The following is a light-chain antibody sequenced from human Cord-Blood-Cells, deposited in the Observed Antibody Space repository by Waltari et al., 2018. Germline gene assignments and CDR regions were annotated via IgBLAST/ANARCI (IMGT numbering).Light chain of an antibody. J-gene: IGLJ1*01. CDR1: SSDVGGYNY. CDR2: EVS. CDR3: SSYTSSSTV. V-gene: IGLV2-14*01. Sequence: QSALTQPASVSGSPGQSITISCTGTSSDVGGYNYVWYQQHPGKAPKLMIYEVSNRPSGVSNRFSGSKSGNTASLTNSGLQAEDEADYYCSSYTSSSTVVGTGTKVTVL.